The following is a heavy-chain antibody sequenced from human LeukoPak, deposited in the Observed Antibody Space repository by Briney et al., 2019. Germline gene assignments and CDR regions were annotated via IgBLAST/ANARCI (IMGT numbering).Heavy chain of an antibody. CDR1: GFTFSSYS. D-gene: IGHD3-22*01. CDR2: ISSSSSTI. Sequence: GGSLRLSCAASGFTFSSYSMNWVRQAPGKGLEWVSYISSSSSTIYYADSVKGRFTISRDNAKNSLYLQMNSLRAEDTAVYYCARDNYYDSRGTDYWGQGTLVTVSS. J-gene: IGHJ4*02. CDR3: ARDNYYDSRGTDY. V-gene: IGHV3-48*04.